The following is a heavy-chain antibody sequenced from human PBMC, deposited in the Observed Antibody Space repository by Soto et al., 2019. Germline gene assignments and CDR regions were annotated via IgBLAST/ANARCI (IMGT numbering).Heavy chain of an antibody. CDR2: IHSDGSKT. CDR1: GFTFNYYW. D-gene: IGHD2-21*02. Sequence: EVQLVESEGGLVQRGGSLRLSCAASGFTFNYYWMHWVRQAPGQGLVWVSHIHSDGSKTTYADSVKGRFTISRDNAKNTLYLQMNSLTAADTAVYYCVRGDRGGFDLWGQGTAVTVSS. J-gene: IGHJ3*01. V-gene: IGHV3-74*01. CDR3: VRGDRGGFDL.